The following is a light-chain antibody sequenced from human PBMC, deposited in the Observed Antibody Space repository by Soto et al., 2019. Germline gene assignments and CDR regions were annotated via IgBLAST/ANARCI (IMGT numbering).Light chain of an antibody. CDR1: SSDVGGYNY. CDR2: EVS. V-gene: IGLV2-14*01. CDR3: SSYTSSSTSYV. Sequence: QYALTQPASVSGSPGQSITISCTGNSSDVGGYNYVSWYQQHPGKAPKLMIYEVSNRPSGVSNRFSGSKSGNTASLTISGLQAEDEADYYCSSYTSSSTSYVFGTGTQLTVL. J-gene: IGLJ1*01.